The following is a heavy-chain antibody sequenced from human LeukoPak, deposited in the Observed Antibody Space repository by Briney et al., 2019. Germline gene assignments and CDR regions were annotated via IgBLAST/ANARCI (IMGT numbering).Heavy chain of an antibody. V-gene: IGHV3-23*01. J-gene: IGHJ4*02. CDR3: AKVSLAGYNSGAHFDY. Sequence: GGSLRLSCTAPGFTFSNYAMKWVRQAPGKGPEWVSSISTRSTSTYYADSVKGRCTISRDNSKNTLYLHLSRLRAEDTALYFCAKVSLAGYNSGAHFDYWGQGTLVTVSS. CDR2: ISTRSTST. D-gene: IGHD6-19*01. CDR1: GFTFSNYA.